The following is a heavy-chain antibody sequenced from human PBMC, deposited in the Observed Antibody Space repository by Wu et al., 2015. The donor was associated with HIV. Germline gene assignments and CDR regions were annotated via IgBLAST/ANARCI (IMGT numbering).Heavy chain of an antibody. D-gene: IGHD4-23*01. CDR3: ARAGNSTVVTSDAFDI. Sequence: QVQLVQSGAEVKKPGASVKVSCKASGYTFTSYYMHWVRQAPGQGLEWMGIINPSGGSTSYAQKFQGRVTMTRDTSTSTVYMELSSLRSEDTAVYCCARAGNSTVVTSDAFDIWGQGTMVTVSS. CDR1: GYTFTSYY. J-gene: IGHJ3*02. V-gene: IGHV1-46*01. CDR2: INPSGGST.